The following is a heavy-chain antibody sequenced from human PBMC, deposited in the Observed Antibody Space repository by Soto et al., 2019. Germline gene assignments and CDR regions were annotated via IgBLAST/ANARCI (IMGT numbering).Heavy chain of an antibody. CDR1: GFTFSSYA. D-gene: IGHD2-15*01. J-gene: IGHJ4*02. Sequence: VGSLRLSCAASGFTFSSYAMSWVRQAPGKGLEWVSAISGSGGSTYYADSVKGRFTISRDNSKNTLYLQMNSLRAEDTAVYYCAKDSRCSGGSCRDYWGQGTLVTVSS. V-gene: IGHV3-23*01. CDR2: ISGSGGST. CDR3: AKDSRCSGGSCRDY.